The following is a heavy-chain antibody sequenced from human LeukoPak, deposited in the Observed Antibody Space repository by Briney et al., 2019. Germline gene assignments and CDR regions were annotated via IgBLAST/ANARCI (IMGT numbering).Heavy chain of an antibody. D-gene: IGHD6-19*01. V-gene: IGHV3-11*04. CDR3: ARDVRYSSGWYLYYYYYMDV. CDR1: GFTFSDYY. Sequence: RGSLRLSCAAAGFTFSDYYMSWIRQAPGKGLEWVSYISSSGSTIYYADSVKGRFTISRDNAKNSLYLQMNSLRAEDTAVYYCARDVRYSSGWYLYYYYYMDVWGKGTTVTVSS. J-gene: IGHJ6*03. CDR2: ISSSGSTI.